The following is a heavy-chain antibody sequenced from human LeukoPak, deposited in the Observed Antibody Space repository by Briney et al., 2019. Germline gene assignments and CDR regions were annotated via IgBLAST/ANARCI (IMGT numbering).Heavy chain of an antibody. CDR1: RGSISSYY. D-gene: IGHD3-22*01. Sequence: TSETLSLTCTVSRGSISSYYWSWIRQPAGKGLEWIGRIYTSGSTNYNPSIKSRVTMSVDTSKNQFSLRLRSVTAADTAVYYCARVRDSSGYYLGAFDIWGQGTMVTVSS. V-gene: IGHV4-4*07. CDR2: IYTSGST. CDR3: ARVRDSSGYYLGAFDI. J-gene: IGHJ3*02.